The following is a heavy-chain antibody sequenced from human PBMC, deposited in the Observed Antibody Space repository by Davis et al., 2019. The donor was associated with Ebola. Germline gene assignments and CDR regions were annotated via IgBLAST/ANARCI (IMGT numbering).Heavy chain of an antibody. V-gene: IGHV3-30*07. Sequence: DSVKGRFTISRDNSKNTLYLQMNSLRAEDTAVYYCARGVSRDGYNYRWYFDYWGQGTLVTVSS. J-gene: IGHJ4*02. CDR3: ARGVSRDGYNYRWYFDY. D-gene: IGHD5-24*01.